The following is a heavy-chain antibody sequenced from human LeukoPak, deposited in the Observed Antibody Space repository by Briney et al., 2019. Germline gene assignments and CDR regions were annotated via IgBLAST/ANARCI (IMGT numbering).Heavy chain of an antibody. Sequence: GGSLRLSCAASGFSFSTYVVSWVRQAPGKGLEWVSVIYSGGSTYYADSVKGRFTISRDNSKNTLYLQMNSLRAEDTAVYYCAREVSYYDFWSGYYHWFDPWGQGTLVTVSS. J-gene: IGHJ5*02. CDR3: AREVSYYDFWSGYYHWFDP. CDR1: GFSFSTYV. D-gene: IGHD3-3*01. V-gene: IGHV3-66*02. CDR2: IYSGGST.